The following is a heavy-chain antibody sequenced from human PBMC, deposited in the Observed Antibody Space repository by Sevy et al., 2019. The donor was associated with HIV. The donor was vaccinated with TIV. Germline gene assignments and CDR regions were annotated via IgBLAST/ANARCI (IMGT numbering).Heavy chain of an antibody. V-gene: IGHV3-30*18. CDR3: AKEKGYHGSGQSRPRHYYYYGMDV. J-gene: IGHJ6*02. Sequence: GGSLRLSCAASGFTFSSYGMHWVRQAPGKGLEWMAVISYDGSNKYYADSVKGRFTISRDNSKNTLYLQMNSLRAEDTAVYYCAKEKGYHGSGQSRPRHYYYYGMDVWGQGTTVTVSS. CDR1: GFTFSSYG. D-gene: IGHD3-10*01. CDR2: ISYDGSNK.